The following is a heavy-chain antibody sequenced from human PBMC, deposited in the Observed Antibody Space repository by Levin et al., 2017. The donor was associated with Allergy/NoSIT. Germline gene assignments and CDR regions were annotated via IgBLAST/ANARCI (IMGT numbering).Heavy chain of an antibody. J-gene: IGHJ6*02. CDR1: GYTFTGYY. CDR3: ARTNSVTTLPYFYYGMDV. CDR2: INPNTGGT. D-gene: IGHD4-17*01. Sequence: GESLKISCKASGYTFTGYYMHWVRQAPGQGLEWMGWINPNTGGTNYAQKFQGRVTMIRDTSVSTAYMELSRLRSDDTAVYYCARTNSVTTLPYFYYGMDVWGHGTTITVSS. V-gene: IGHV1-2*02.